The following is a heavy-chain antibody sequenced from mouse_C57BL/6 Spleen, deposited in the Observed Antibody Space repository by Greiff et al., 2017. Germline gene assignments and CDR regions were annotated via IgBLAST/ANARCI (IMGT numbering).Heavy chain of an antibody. Sequence: QVQLQQSGAELARPGASVKLSCKASGYTFTSYGISWVKQRTGQGLEWIGEIYPRSGNTYYNEKFKGKATLTADKSSSTAYMELRSLTSEDSAVYVCAGSRGFMATVVGGFDYWGQGTTLTVSS. V-gene: IGHV1-81*01. CDR2: IYPRSGNT. CDR1: GYTFTSYG. D-gene: IGHD1-1*01. J-gene: IGHJ2*01. CDR3: AGSRGFMATVVGGFDY.